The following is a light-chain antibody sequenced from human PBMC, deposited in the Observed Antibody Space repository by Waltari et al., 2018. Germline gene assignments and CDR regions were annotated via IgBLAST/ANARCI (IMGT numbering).Light chain of an antibody. CDR2: DAS. J-gene: IGKJ4*01. Sequence: EIVLTQSPATLSLSPGDRATLSCRASQSVSSYLAWYQQKPGQAPRLLIYDASNRATGIPARFSGSGPGTDFTLTISSLEPEDFAVYYCQQRSNWSLTFGGGTKVEIK. V-gene: IGKV3D-11*02. CDR3: QQRSNWSLT. CDR1: QSVSSY.